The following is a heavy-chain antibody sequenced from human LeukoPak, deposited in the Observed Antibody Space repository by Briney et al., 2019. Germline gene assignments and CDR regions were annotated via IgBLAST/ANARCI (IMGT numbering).Heavy chain of an antibody. CDR1: GFTVSSNY. Sequence: PGGSLRLSCAASGFTVSSNYMSWVRQAPGEGLEWVSVIYSGGSTYYADSVKGRFTISRDNSKNTLYLQMNSLRAEDTAVYYCARAPPVWNVGAHMVRGVGSFDYWGQGTLVTVSS. CDR3: ARAPPVWNVGAHMVRGVGSFDY. CDR2: IYSGGST. D-gene: IGHD3-10*01. J-gene: IGHJ4*02. V-gene: IGHV3-53*01.